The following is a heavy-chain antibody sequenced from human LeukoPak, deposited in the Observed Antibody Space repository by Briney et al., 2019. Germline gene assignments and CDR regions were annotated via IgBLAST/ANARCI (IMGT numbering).Heavy chain of an antibody. Sequence: GGSLRLSCTASGFTFRSYAMNWVRQAPGKGLEWVSVINNSGDNTFSDSVKGRFTISRDNSKNTVSLQMNSLRAEDTGVYYCARAPSEIGGYYPEYFRHWGQGTLVTVSS. V-gene: IGHV3-23*01. CDR3: ARAPSEIGGYYPEYFRH. J-gene: IGHJ1*01. CDR1: GFTFRSYA. D-gene: IGHD3-22*01. CDR2: INNSGDNT.